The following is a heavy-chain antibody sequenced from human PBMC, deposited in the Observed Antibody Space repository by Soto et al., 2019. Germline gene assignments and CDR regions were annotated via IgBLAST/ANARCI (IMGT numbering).Heavy chain of an antibody. CDR2: IYYIGST. D-gene: IGHD2-15*01. Sequence: QVQLQESGPGRVKPSETLSLTCTVPGASISSYYWSWIRQPPGKGLEWIGYIYYIGSTNYNPSLKSRVTISVDTSKNQFSLKLSSVTAADTAVYYCASARGGYIDYWGQGTLVTVSS. V-gene: IGHV4-59*01. CDR3: ASARGGYIDY. J-gene: IGHJ4*02. CDR1: GASISSYY.